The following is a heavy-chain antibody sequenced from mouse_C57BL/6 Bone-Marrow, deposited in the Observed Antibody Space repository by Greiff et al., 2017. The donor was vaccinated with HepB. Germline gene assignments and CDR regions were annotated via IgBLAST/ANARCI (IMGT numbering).Heavy chain of an antibody. CDR1: GFTFSDYY. Sequence: DVKLVESEGGLVQPGRSMKLSCTASGFTFSDYYMAWVRQVPEKGLEWVANINYDGSSTYYLDSLKSRFIISRDNAKNILYLQMSSLKSEDTATYYCAREYDYFDYWGQGTTLTVSS. CDR3: AREYDYFDY. V-gene: IGHV5-16*01. J-gene: IGHJ2*01. D-gene: IGHD2-3*01. CDR2: INYDGSST.